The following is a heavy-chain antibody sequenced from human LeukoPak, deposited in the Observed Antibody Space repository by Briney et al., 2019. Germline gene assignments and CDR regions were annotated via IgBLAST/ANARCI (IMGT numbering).Heavy chain of an antibody. D-gene: IGHD6-13*01. V-gene: IGHV1-46*01. CDR1: GYTFTSYY. CDR3: ARDWEQQLIPYH. CDR2: INPSGGGT. Sequence: ASVKVSCKASGYTFTSYYMHWVRQAPGQGLEWMGIINPSGGGTSYAQKFQGRVTMTRDTSTSTVYMELSSLRSEDTAVYYCARDWEQQLIPYHWGQGTLVTVSS. J-gene: IGHJ4*02.